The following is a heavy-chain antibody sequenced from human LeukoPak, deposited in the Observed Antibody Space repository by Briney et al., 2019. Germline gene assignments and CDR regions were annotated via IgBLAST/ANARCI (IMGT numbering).Heavy chain of an antibody. CDR3: ARHKDYYDSRDDAFDI. V-gene: IGHV4-59*08. CDR2: IYYSGGT. Sequence: SETLSLTCTVSGGSISSYYWSWIRQPPGKGLEWIGYIYYSGGTNYNPSLKSRVTISVDTSKNQFSLKLSSVTAADTAVYYCARHKDYYDSRDDAFDIWGQGTMVTVSS. J-gene: IGHJ3*02. D-gene: IGHD3-22*01. CDR1: GGSISSYY.